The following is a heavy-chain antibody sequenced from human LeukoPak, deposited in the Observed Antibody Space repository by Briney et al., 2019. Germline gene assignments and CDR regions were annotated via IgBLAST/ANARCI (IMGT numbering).Heavy chain of an antibody. CDR2: ISSSSSYI. CDR1: GFTFSSYS. CDR3: ARAFVGTSLDY. J-gene: IGHJ4*02. Sequence: GGSLRLSCAASGFTFSSYSMNWVRQAPGKGLEWVSSISSSSSYIYYADSVKGRFTISRGNAKNSLYLQMNSLRAEDTVVYYCARAFVGTSLDYWGQGTLVTVSS. V-gene: IGHV3-21*01. D-gene: IGHD2-2*01.